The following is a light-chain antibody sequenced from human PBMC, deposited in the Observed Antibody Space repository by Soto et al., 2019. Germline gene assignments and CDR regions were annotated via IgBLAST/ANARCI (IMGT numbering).Light chain of an antibody. CDR2: GAS. V-gene: IGKV3-20*01. CDR3: QQYANSPLT. CDR1: QSVSSSY. Sequence: EIVLTQSPGTLSLSPGEGATLSCRASQSVSSSYLAWYQQEPGQAPRLLIYGASSRATAIADRFSGSGSGTDFNLTISRLEPEYFAVYYCQQYANSPLTFGPGTKVDIK. J-gene: IGKJ3*01.